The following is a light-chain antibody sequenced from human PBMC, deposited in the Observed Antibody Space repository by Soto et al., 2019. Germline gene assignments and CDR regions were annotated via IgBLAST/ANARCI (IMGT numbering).Light chain of an antibody. V-gene: IGKV1-39*01. CDR1: QSMSSY. CDR2: AAS. CDR3: QQSYSTLTWT. Sequence: DIQMTQSPSSLSASVGDRVTITCRASQSMSSYLNWYQQKPGKAPKLLIYAASSLQSGVRSRFSGSGSGTDFTLTISSLQPEDFATYYCQQSYSTLTWTFGQGTKVEIK. J-gene: IGKJ1*01.